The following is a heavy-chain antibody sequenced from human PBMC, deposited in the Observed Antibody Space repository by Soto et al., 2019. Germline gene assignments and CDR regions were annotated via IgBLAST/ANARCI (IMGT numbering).Heavy chain of an antibody. CDR1: GFTFTNYA. Sequence: GGSLRLSCAASGFTFTNYAMSWVRQAPGKGLEWVSSITGSGYTTYYTDSVKGRFTISRDNSKNTLYLQMNSLRAEDTAVYYCAREYGSGSPNYDYWGQGTLVTVSS. V-gene: IGHV3-23*01. CDR3: AREYGSGSPNYDY. CDR2: ITGSGYTT. D-gene: IGHD3-10*01. J-gene: IGHJ4*02.